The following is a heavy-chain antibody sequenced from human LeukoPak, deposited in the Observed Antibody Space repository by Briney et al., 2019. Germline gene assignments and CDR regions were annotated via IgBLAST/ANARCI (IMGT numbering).Heavy chain of an antibody. Sequence: GASVKVSCKVSGYTLTELSMHWVRQAPGKGLEWMGGFDLEDDETIYAQKFQGRVTMTTDTSTNTAYMELRSLRSDDTAVYYCARGSTARYYYDSSGYYRGAVDYWGQGTLVTISS. V-gene: IGHV1-24*01. CDR2: FDLEDDET. CDR3: ARGSTARYYYDSSGYYRGAVDY. J-gene: IGHJ4*02. D-gene: IGHD3-22*01. CDR1: GYTLTELS.